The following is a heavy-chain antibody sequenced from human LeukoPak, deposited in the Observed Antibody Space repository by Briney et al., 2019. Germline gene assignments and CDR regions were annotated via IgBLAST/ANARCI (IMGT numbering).Heavy chain of an antibody. CDR1: GGSISSGGYY. CDR2: TYYSGST. Sequence: SETLSLTCTVSGGSISSGGYYWSWIRQHPGKGLEWIGYTYYSGSTYYNPSLKSRVTISVDTSKNQFSLKLSSVTAADTAVYYCARGQKASGVDYWGQGTLVTVSS. J-gene: IGHJ4*02. CDR3: ARGQKASGVDY. V-gene: IGHV4-31*03. D-gene: IGHD6-25*01.